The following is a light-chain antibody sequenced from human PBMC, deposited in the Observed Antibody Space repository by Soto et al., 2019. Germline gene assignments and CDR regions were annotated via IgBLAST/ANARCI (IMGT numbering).Light chain of an antibody. CDR1: NSDVGRYNY. CDR3: TSYGGNNSQV. Sequence: QSVLTQPPSASGSPGQSVTISCTGTNSDVGRYNYVSWYQHHAGKAPKPIIYEVSKRPSGVPDRFSGSKSGNTASLTVSGLQAEDEADYYCTSYGGNNSQVFGGGTKLTVL. CDR2: EVS. J-gene: IGLJ3*02. V-gene: IGLV2-8*01.